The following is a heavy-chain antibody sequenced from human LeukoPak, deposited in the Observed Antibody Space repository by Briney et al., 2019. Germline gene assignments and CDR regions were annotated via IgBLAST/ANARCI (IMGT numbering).Heavy chain of an antibody. D-gene: IGHD6-13*01. CDR1: GFTFSSYW. J-gene: IGHJ1*01. CDR3: ARGYSSSWYAYRVTDMEYFQH. V-gene: IGHV3-7*01. CDR2: INQDGSEK. Sequence: GGSLRLSCAASGFTFSSYWMNWVRQAPGKGLEWVANINQDGSEKYYVDSVRGRFTISRDNAKNSLYLQMNSLRAEDTAVYYCARGYSSSWYAYRVTDMEYFQHWGQGTLVTVSS.